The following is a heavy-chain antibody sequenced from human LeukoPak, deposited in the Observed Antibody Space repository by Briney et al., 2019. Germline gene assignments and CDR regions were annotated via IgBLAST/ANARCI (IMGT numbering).Heavy chain of an antibody. CDR1: GFTFSSYW. CDR3: ARDVYDSSGSFDY. V-gene: IGHV3-7*01. Sequence: PGGSLRLSCAASGFTFSSYWMSWVRQAPGKGLEWVANIKQDGSEKYYVDSVKGRFTISRDNAKNSLYLQMNSLRAEDTAVYYCARDVYDSSGSFDYWGQGTLVTVSS. D-gene: IGHD3-22*01. J-gene: IGHJ4*02. CDR2: IKQDGSEK.